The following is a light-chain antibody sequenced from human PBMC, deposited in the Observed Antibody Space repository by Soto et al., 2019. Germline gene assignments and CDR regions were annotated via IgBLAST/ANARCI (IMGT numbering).Light chain of an antibody. Sequence: QSALTQPASVSGSPGQSITISCTGTSSDVGDYDYVSWYQQHPGKAPTLMILEVSNRPSGVSNRFSGSKSGNTASLTISGLQAEDEADYYCSSYTSSSTLVFGGGTKVTVL. CDR3: SSYTSSSTLV. CDR2: EVS. V-gene: IGLV2-14*01. J-gene: IGLJ2*01. CDR1: SSDVGDYDY.